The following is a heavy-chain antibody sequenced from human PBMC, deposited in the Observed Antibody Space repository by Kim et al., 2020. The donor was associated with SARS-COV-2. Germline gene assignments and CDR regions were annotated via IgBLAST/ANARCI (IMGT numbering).Heavy chain of an antibody. V-gene: IGHV1-18*01. CDR1: GYTFTSYG. Sequence: ASVKVSCKASGYTFTSYGISWVRQAPGQGLEWMGWISAYNGNTNYAQKLQGRVTMTTDTSTSTAYMELRSLRSDDTAVYYCARDKPYYYGSGSYRPPPFDYWGQGTLVTVSS. J-gene: IGHJ4*02. CDR3: ARDKPYYYGSGSYRPPPFDY. D-gene: IGHD3-10*01. CDR2: ISAYNGNT.